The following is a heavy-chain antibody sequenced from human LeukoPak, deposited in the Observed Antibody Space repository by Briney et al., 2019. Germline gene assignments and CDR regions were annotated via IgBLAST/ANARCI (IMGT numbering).Heavy chain of an antibody. V-gene: IGHV1-8*02. J-gene: IGHJ4*02. CDR1: GGTFSSYA. Sequence: ASVKVSCKASGGTFSSYAISWVRQATGQGLEWMGWMNPNSGNTGYAQKFQGRVTLTRNTSITTAYMEVSSLRSEDTAVYYCARGVVALGHWGQGTLVTVSS. D-gene: IGHD2-15*01. CDR2: MNPNSGNT. CDR3: ARGVVALGH.